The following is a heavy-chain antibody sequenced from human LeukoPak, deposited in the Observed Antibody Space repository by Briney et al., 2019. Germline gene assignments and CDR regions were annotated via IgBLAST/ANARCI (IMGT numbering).Heavy chain of an antibody. V-gene: IGHV1-18*04. J-gene: IGHJ4*02. CDR2: ISAYNGNT. Sequence: ASVKVSCKASGYTFTGYYMHWVRQAPGQGLEWMGWISAYNGNTNYAQKLQGRVTMTTDTSASTAYMELRSLRSDDTAVYYCARGRGLGYGDYGKFDYWGQGTLVTVSS. CDR3: ARGRGLGYGDYGKFDY. D-gene: IGHD4-17*01. CDR1: GYTFTGYY.